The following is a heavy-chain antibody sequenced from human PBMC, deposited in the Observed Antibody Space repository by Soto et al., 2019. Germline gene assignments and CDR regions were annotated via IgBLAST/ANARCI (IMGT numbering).Heavy chain of an antibody. D-gene: IGHD4-17*01. CDR3: AKDSGDYAVYYYYGMDV. V-gene: IGHV3-30*18. Sequence: GGSLRLSCAASGFTFSSYGMHWVRQAPGKGLEWVAVISYDGSNKYYADSVKGRLTISRDNSKNTLYLQMNSLRAEDTAVYYCAKDSGDYAVYYYYGMDVWGQGTTVTVSS. CDR2: ISYDGSNK. CDR1: GFTFSSYG. J-gene: IGHJ6*02.